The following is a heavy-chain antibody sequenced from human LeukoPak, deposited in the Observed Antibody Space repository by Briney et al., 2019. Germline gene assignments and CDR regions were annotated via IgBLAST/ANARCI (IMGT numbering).Heavy chain of an antibody. V-gene: IGHV3-21*01. CDR2: ISSSSSYI. J-gene: IGHJ4*02. D-gene: IGHD6-19*01. CDR1: GFTFSSYS. CDR3: AREPGIAVGPPLD. Sequence: NPGGSLRLSCAASGFTFSSYSMNWVRQAPGKGLEWVSSISSSSSYIYYADSVKGRFTISRDNAKNSLYLQMNSLRAEDTAVYYCAREPGIAVGPPLDWGQGTLVTVSS.